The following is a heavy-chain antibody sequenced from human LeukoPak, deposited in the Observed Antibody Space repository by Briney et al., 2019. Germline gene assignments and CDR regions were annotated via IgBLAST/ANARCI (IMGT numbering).Heavy chain of an antibody. J-gene: IGHJ3*02. CDR1: GGSFSGYY. CDR3: ARGLVVARHDAFDI. Sequence: PSETLSFTCAVDGGSFSGYYWSWLRQPPGKGLEWIGEINHSGSTNYNPSLKSLVTISVDTSKNQFSLKLSSVTAADTALYYCARGLVVARHDAFDIWGQGTMVTVSS. V-gene: IGHV4-34*01. D-gene: IGHD2-21*01. CDR2: INHSGST.